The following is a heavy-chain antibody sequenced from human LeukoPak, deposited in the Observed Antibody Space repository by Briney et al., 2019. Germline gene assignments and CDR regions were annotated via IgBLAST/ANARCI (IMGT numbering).Heavy chain of an antibody. CDR3: AKATSRFVVYYFDY. Sequence: GGSLRLSCAASGFTISSYAMNWVRQAPGKGLEWVSLISGSGGNTHYADSVKGRFTISRDNSKNTLYLQMNSLRAEDTAVYYCAKATSRFVVYYFDYWGQGTLVTVSS. D-gene: IGHD5-12*01. CDR1: GFTISSYA. CDR2: ISGSGGNT. V-gene: IGHV3-23*01. J-gene: IGHJ4*02.